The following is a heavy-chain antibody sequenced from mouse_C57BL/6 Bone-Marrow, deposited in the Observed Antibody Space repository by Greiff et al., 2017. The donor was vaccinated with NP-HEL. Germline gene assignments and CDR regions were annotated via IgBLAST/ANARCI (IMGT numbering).Heavy chain of an antibody. CDR1: GYTFTSYW. J-gene: IGHJ3*01. V-gene: IGHV1-7*01. CDR2: INPSSGYT. CDR3: ARWNGYYEGFAY. D-gene: IGHD2-3*01. Sequence: VQLQQSGAELAKPGASVKMSCKASGYTFTSYWMNWVKQRHGQGLEWIGYINPSSGYTKYNQKFKDKATLTEDKSSSTAYMQLLSLTYEDSAVYYGARWNGYYEGFAYWCQGTLGTVSA.